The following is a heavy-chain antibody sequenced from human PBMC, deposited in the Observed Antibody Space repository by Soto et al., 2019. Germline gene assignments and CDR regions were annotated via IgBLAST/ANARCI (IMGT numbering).Heavy chain of an antibody. CDR2: IYHSGST. CDR1: GGSVSSSNW. J-gene: IGHJ5*02. D-gene: IGHD3-22*01. Sequence: SETLSLTCIVSGGSVSSSNWWSWVRQPPGKGLGWIGEIYHSGSTTYNPSLKSRATISVDKSENQFSLRLKSVTAADTAVYYCASVGSDYDNSGYYLPWGPGTLVTVSS. V-gene: IGHV4-4*02. CDR3: ASVGSDYDNSGYYLP.